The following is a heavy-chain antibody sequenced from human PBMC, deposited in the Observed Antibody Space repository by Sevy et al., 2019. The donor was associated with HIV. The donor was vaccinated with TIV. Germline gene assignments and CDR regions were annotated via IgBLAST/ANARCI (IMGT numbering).Heavy chain of an antibody. CDR2: MYYSGTT. Sequence: SETLSLTCTVSGGSISSSYWSWVRQPPGKGLEWVGYMYYSGTTNYNPSLKSRVTISVDTSKNQFSLQLSSVTAADTAVYYCARVIGGPLFDYWGQGTLVTVSS. V-gene: IGHV4-59*01. CDR1: GGSISSSY. D-gene: IGHD3-16*01. CDR3: ARVIGGPLFDY. J-gene: IGHJ4*02.